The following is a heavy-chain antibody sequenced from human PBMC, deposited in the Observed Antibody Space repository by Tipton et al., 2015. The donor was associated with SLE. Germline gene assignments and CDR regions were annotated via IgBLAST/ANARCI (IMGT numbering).Heavy chain of an antibody. CDR2: ISGYNGYT. D-gene: IGHD6-13*01. J-gene: IGHJ3*02. CDR1: GYTFTSYG. Sequence: QSGPEVKKPGASVKVSCKASGYTFTSYGISWVRQAPGQGLEWMGWISGYNGYTKYAQQYQGRVSMTTDTSTSTAYMELRSLRSEDTAVYYCARSYSSRRGEAFDIWGQGTMVTVSS. CDR3: ARSYSSRRGEAFDI. V-gene: IGHV1-18*04.